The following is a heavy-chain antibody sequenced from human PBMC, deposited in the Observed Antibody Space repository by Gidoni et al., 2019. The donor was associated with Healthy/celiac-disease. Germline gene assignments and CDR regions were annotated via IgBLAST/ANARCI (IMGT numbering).Heavy chain of an antibody. CDR3: ARAGGYDFWSGQDYFDY. J-gene: IGHJ4*02. CDR2: INSDGSST. V-gene: IGHV3-74*01. CDR1: GFTFSSYW. D-gene: IGHD3-3*01. Sequence: EVQLVESGGGLVQPGGSLRLSWAASGFTFSSYWMHWVRHGPWKGLVWFSRINSDGSSTSYADSVKGRFTISRDNAKNTLYLQMNSLRAEDTAVYYCARAGGYDFWSGQDYFDYWGQGTLVTVSS.